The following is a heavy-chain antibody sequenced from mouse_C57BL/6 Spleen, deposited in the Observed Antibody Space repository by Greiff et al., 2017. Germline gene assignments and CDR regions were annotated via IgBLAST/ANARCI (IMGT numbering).Heavy chain of an antibody. CDR2: ISSGSSTI. J-gene: IGHJ4*01. Sequence: VQLKESGGGLVKPGGSLKLSCAASGFTFSDYGMHWVRQAPEKGLEWVAYISSGSSTIYYADTVKGRFTISRDNAKNTLFLQMTSLRSEDTAMYYCARGLNYAMDYWGQGTSVTVSS. V-gene: IGHV5-17*01. CDR3: ARGLNYAMDY. CDR1: GFTFSDYG. D-gene: IGHD2-4*01.